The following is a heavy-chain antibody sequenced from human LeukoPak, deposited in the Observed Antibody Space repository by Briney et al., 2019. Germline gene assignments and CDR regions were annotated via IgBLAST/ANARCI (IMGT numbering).Heavy chain of an antibody. Sequence: PSETLSLTCAVYGGSFSGYYWSWIRQPPGKGLEWIGEINHSGSTNYNPSLKSRVTTSVDTSKNQFSLKLSSVTAADTAVYYCARGGYDILTGYYKSGHFDYWGQGTLVTVSS. J-gene: IGHJ4*02. CDR1: GGSFSGYY. CDR3: ARGGYDILTGYYKSGHFDY. V-gene: IGHV4-34*01. CDR2: INHSGST. D-gene: IGHD3-9*01.